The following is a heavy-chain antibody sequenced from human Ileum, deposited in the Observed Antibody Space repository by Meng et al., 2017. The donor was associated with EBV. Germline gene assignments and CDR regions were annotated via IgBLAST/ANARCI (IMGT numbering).Heavy chain of an antibody. V-gene: IGHV4-4*02. J-gene: IGHJ4*02. D-gene: IGHD4-17*01. Sequence: QVQLHESGPRLVKPSGTLSLTCAVSGDSISSNNWWSWVRQPPGKGLEWIGEIYHSGSTNYNPSFKSRVTMSVDKSKNQISLNLSSVTAADTAVYYCASGRDYAWHSWGRGTLVTVSS. CDR2: IYHSGST. CDR3: ASGRDYAWHS. CDR1: GDSISSNNW.